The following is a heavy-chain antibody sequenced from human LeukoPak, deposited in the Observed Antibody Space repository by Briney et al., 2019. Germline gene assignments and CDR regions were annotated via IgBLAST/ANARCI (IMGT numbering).Heavy chain of an antibody. Sequence: GGSLRLSCAASGFTFSSYSMNWVSQAPGKWLEWVSSISSSSSYIYYADSVKGRFTISRDNAKNSLYLQMNSLRAEDTAVYYCARVGRKYSSSPHYFDYWGQGTLVTVSS. CDR2: ISSSSSYI. D-gene: IGHD6-6*01. J-gene: IGHJ4*02. V-gene: IGHV3-21*01. CDR3: ARVGRKYSSSPHYFDY. CDR1: GFTFSSYS.